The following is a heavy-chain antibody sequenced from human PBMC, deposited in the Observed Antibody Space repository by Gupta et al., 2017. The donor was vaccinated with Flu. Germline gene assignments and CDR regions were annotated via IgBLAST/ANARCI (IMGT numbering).Heavy chain of an antibody. V-gene: IGHV4-39*01. CDR3: ARRNSGYRSGWTFDS. Sequence: QLQLQESGPGLVKPSETLSLTCTVSGDSISSSSYYWGWIRQPPGKGLEWIGSIYYSGSAYYNPSLKSRVTISVDTSKNQFSLKLTSVIAADTAVYYCARRNSGYRSGWTFDSWGQGSLVTVSS. CDR2: IYYSGSA. CDR1: GDSISSSSYY. D-gene: IGHD6-19*01. J-gene: IGHJ4*02.